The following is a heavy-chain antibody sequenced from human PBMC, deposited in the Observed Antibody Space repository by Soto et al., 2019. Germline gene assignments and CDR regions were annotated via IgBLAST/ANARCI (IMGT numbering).Heavy chain of an antibody. D-gene: IGHD3-16*02. V-gene: IGHV3-21*01. J-gene: IGHJ4*02. CDR1: GFTFSSYS. CDR2: ISSSSSYI. CDR3: ARVPSPVSGKRNYFDY. Sequence: EVQLVESGGGLVKPGGSLRLSCAASGFTFSSYSMNWVRQAPGKGLEWVSSISSSSSYIYYADSVKGRFTISRDNAKNSLYLQMNSLRAEDTAVYYCARVPSPVSGKRNYFDYWGQGTLVTVSS.